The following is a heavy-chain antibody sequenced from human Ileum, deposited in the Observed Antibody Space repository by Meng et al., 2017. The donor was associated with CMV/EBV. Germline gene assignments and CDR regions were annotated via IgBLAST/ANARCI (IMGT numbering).Heavy chain of an antibody. V-gene: IGHV3-74*01. J-gene: IGHJ4*02. CDR2: INRDGSSA. CDR1: GFSFSINL. Sequence: CTASGFSFSINLMHWVRQAPGKGLVWVSRINRDGSSASYADSVKGRFTISRDNAKNTLYLQMNSLRVEDTAVYYCARRNEFSSSPFDYWGQGTLVTVSS. CDR3: ARRNEFSSSPFDY. D-gene: IGHD6-6*01.